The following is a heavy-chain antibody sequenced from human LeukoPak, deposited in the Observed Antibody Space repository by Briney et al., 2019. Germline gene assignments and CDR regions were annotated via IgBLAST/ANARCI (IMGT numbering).Heavy chain of an antibody. CDR2: ISGSGVNT. Sequence: ETLSLTCAVYGGSFSGYYWSWIRQPPGKGLEWVSTISGSGVNTDYADSVKGRFTISSDNSKNTLYLQMNSLRAEDTAVYYCAKAIVVLISGQFWDYWGQGTLVTVSS. CDR3: AKAIVVLISGQFWDY. J-gene: IGHJ4*02. D-gene: IGHD3-22*01. V-gene: IGHV3-23*01. CDR1: GGSFSGYY.